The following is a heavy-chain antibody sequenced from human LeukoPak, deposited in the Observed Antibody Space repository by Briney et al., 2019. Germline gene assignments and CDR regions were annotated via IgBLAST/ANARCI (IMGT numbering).Heavy chain of an antibody. CDR2: IYYSGST. V-gene: IGHV4-59*01. D-gene: IGHD1/OR15-1a*01. J-gene: IGHJ5*02. CDR3: AREVSVAGNNRFDP. CDR1: GGXISSYY. Sequence: PSETLSLTCTVSGGXISSYYWSWIRQPPGKGLEWIGYIYYSGSTNYNPSLKSRVTISVTSKNQFSLKLSSVTAADTAVYFCAREVSVAGNNRFDPWGQGALVTVSS.